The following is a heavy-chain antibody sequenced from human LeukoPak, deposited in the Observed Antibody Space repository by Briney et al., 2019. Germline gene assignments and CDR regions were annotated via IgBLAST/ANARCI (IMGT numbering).Heavy chain of an antibody. Sequence: GGSLRLSCAASGFTFSSYAMSWVRQAPGKGLEWVSAISGSGGSTYYADSVKGRFTISRDNPKNTLYLQMNSLRAEDTAVYYCAKLTADIRIMITFGGVIAPGGAFDIWGQGTMVTVSS. J-gene: IGHJ3*02. CDR2: ISGSGGST. CDR1: GFTFSSYA. V-gene: IGHV3-23*01. CDR3: AKLTADIRIMITFGGVIAPGGAFDI. D-gene: IGHD3-16*02.